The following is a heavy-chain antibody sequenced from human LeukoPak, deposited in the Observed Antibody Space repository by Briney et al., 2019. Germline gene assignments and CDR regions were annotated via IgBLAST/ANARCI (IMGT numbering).Heavy chain of an antibody. CDR2: INHSGST. Sequence: PSETLSLTCAVYGGSFSGYYWSWIRQPPGKGLEWIGEINHSGSTNYNPSLKSRVTISVDTSKNQFSLKLSSATAADTAVYYCARNGLLWFGEFPNYYYYGMDVWGQGTTVTVSS. CDR3: ARNGLLWFGEFPNYYYYGMDV. J-gene: IGHJ6*02. V-gene: IGHV4-34*01. CDR1: GGSFSGYY. D-gene: IGHD3-10*01.